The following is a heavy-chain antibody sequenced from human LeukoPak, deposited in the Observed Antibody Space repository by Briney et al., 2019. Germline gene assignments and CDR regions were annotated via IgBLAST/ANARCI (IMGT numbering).Heavy chain of an antibody. CDR1: GGSINSRTYY. CDR3: ARDFHSGGYFDY. J-gene: IGHJ4*02. D-gene: IGHD2-21*01. Sequence: PSETLSLTCTVSGGSINSRTYYWGWIRQPPGKGLEWIGTIYYSGTTYYNPSLKSRVTISVDTSKNQFSLKLSSVTAADTAVYYCARDFHSGGYFDYWGQGTLVTVSS. V-gene: IGHV4-39*07. CDR2: IYYSGTT.